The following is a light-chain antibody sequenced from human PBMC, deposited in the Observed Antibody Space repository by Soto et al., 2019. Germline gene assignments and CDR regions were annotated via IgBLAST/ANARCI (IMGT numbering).Light chain of an antibody. Sequence: QSVLTQPTSVSGAPGQRVTISCTGSSSNIGAGYDVHWYQQLPGTAPKLLIYGNSNRPSGVPDRFSGSKSGTSGSLAITGLQAEDEADYYCQSYDSSLSAVVFGGGTKLTVL. J-gene: IGLJ2*01. CDR2: GNS. CDR1: SSNIGAGYD. CDR3: QSYDSSLSAVV. V-gene: IGLV1-40*01.